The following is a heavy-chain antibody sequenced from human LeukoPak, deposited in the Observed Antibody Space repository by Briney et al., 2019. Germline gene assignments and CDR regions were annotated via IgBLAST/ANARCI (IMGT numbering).Heavy chain of an antibody. CDR2: VYHSGST. CDR3: ARHGNYYDTSQSDP. D-gene: IGHD3-22*01. CDR1: GYSISSGYY. Sequence: PSETLSLTCAVSGYSISSGYYWGWIRHPPGKVLEWIGSVYHSGSTYYNPSLKIRFTISIDTSNNQFSLKLSYVTAADTAVYYCARHGNYYDTSQSDPWGQGTLVTVSS. J-gene: IGHJ5*02. V-gene: IGHV4-38-2*01.